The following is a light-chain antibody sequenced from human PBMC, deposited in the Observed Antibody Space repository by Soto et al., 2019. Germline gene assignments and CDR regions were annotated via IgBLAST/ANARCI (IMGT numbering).Light chain of an antibody. Sequence: IEITQPPSSLSAAVAVRVTITSAASQSISSYLKWYQQKPGNAPKLLIYAASSLQSGDPSRFSGSGSGTDLPLTISSLQPEDFATYYCQQSYSTLWTCGQGTNVDIK. CDR1: QSISSY. CDR2: AAS. CDR3: QQSYSTLWT. J-gene: IGKJ1*01. V-gene: IGKV1-39*01.